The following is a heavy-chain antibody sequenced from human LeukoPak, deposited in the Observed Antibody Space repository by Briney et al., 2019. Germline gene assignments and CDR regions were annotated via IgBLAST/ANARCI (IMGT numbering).Heavy chain of an antibody. J-gene: IGHJ3*02. Sequence: SETLSLTCTVSGGSISSSSYYWGWIRQPPGKGLEWLGSIYYSGSTYYNPSLKSRVTISVDTSKNQFSLKLSSVTAADTAVYYCARHPSSGYYADDAFDIWGQGTMVTVSS. CDR2: IYYSGST. V-gene: IGHV4-39*01. D-gene: IGHD3-22*01. CDR3: ARHPSSGYYADDAFDI. CDR1: GGSISSSSYY.